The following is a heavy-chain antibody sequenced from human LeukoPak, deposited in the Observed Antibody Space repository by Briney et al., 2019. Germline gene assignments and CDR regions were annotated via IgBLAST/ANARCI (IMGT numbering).Heavy chain of an antibody. Sequence: GGSLRLSCAASGFTFSDYYMSWIRQAPGKGLEWVSYISSSGSTIYYADSVKGRFTISRDNAKNSLYLQMNSLRAEDTAVYYCARDPPEENYYDGSDYSFYFDYWGQGTLVTVSS. CDR2: ISSSGSTI. D-gene: IGHD3-22*01. CDR1: GFTFSDYY. J-gene: IGHJ4*02. V-gene: IGHV3-11*04. CDR3: ARDPPEENYYDGSDYSFYFDY.